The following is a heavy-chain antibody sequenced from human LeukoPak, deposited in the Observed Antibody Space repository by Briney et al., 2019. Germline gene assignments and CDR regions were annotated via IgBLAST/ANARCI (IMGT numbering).Heavy chain of an antibody. Sequence: GRSLRLSCAASGFTFDDYAMHWVRQAPGKGLEWVSGISWNSGSIGYADSVKGRFTISRDNAKNSLYLQMNSLRAEDTALYYCAKDIKRREYYYYGMDVWGQGTTVTVSS. CDR1: GFTFDDYA. V-gene: IGHV3-9*01. D-gene: IGHD1-26*01. CDR3: AKDIKRREYYYYGMDV. J-gene: IGHJ6*02. CDR2: ISWNSGSI.